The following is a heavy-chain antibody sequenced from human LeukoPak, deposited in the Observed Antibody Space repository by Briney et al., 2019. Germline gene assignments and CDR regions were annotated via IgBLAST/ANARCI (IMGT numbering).Heavy chain of an antibody. D-gene: IGHD5-18*01. CDR3: ARFVLTKYSYGPSPNDY. J-gene: IGHJ4*02. CDR2: IYTSGST. CDR1: GGSISSSSYY. V-gene: IGHV4-39*07. Sequence: TSETLSLTCTVSGGSISSSSYYWGWIRQPPGKGLEWIGRIYTSGSTSYNPSLKSRVTMSVDTSKNQFSLKLSSVTAADTAVYYCARFVLTKYSYGPSPNDYWGQGTLVTVSS.